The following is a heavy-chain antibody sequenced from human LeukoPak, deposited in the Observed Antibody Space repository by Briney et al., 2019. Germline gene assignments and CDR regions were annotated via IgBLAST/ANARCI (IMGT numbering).Heavy chain of an antibody. V-gene: IGHV3-53*01. CDR1: GFTVSSSY. D-gene: IGHD2-15*01. CDR3: TRDLNSGGSC. J-gene: IGHJ4*02. Sequence: GGSLRLSCAASGFTVSSSYMSWVRQAPGKGLEWISVIHSGGKAYYADSVKGRFSISRDNSKNTLYLQMNSLRAQDTAVYYCTRDLNSGGSCWGQGALVTVSS. CDR2: IHSGGKA.